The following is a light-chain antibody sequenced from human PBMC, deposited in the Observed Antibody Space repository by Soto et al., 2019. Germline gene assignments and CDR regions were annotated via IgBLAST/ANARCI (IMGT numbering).Light chain of an antibody. CDR2: DVS. Sequence: QSVLTQPASVSGSPGQSITISCTGTSSDVGGYNYVSWYQQHPGKAPKLMIYDVSNRPSGVSNRFSGSKSGNTASLTISGLQDEDEADYYCSSYTSSSTLSYVFGTGTKLTVL. J-gene: IGLJ1*01. V-gene: IGLV2-14*01. CDR1: SSDVGGYNY. CDR3: SSYTSSSTLSYV.